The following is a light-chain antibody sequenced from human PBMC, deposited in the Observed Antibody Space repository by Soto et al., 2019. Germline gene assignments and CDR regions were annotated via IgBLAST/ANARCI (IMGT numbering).Light chain of an antibody. CDR1: SSDVGAYNY. Sequence: QSVLTQPPSASGSPGQSVTISCTGTSSDVGAYNYVSWYQQHAGKAPKLVIYEVTKRPSGVPDRFSGSKSANTASLTVSGLQAEDAADYYCSSVASSNTWVFGGGTKLTVL. CDR2: EVT. CDR3: SSVASSNTWV. V-gene: IGLV2-8*01. J-gene: IGLJ3*02.